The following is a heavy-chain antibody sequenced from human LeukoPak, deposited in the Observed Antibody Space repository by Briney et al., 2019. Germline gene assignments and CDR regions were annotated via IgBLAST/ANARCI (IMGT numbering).Heavy chain of an antibody. CDR2: IWYDGSNK. D-gene: IGHD6-19*01. V-gene: IGHV3-33*08. CDR3: AAYSSGRSTFFDY. J-gene: IGHJ4*02. CDR1: GFTFSSYG. Sequence: PGGSLGLSCAASGFTFSSYGMHWVRQAPGKGLEWVAVIWYDGSNKYCEDSVKGRFTISRDNSNNTLYLQMNSLRAEDTAVYYCAAYSSGRSTFFDYWGQGTLVTVSS.